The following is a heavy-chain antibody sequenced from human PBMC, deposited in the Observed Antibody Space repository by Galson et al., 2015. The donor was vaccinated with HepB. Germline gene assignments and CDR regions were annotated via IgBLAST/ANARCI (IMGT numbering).Heavy chain of an antibody. Sequence: SLRLSCAASGFRFSNYAMSWVRQAPGKGLEWVSGITGSGGSTYYAASVKGRFTISRDNTKNTPYLQMRGLRADDTAVYYCAKDPIFGASGWFYFDYWGQGTVVTVSS. V-gene: IGHV3-23*01. CDR2: ITGSGGST. CDR3: AKDPIFGASGWFYFDY. D-gene: IGHD3-3*01. J-gene: IGHJ4*02. CDR1: GFRFSNYA.